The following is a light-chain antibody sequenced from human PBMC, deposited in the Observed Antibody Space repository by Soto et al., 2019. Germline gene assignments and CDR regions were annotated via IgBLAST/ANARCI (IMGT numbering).Light chain of an antibody. Sequence: DIVMTQSPDSLAVSLGERATINCKSSQSIFYSSNNKNYLAWYQQKPGQPPKLLIYWASTRESGVPDRISGSGSGTDFTLTITSLQAEDVAVYYCQQYNDWPPVTFGGGTKVE. CDR1: QSIFYSSNNKNY. CDR2: WAS. CDR3: QQYNDWPPVT. V-gene: IGKV4-1*01. J-gene: IGKJ4*01.